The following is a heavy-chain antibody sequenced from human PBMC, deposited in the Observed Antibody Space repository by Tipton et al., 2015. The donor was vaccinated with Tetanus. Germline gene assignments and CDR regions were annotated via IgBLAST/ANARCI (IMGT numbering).Heavy chain of an antibody. V-gene: IGHV3-21*01. J-gene: IGHJ4*02. D-gene: IGHD2-21*02. CDR2: ISSSSTFI. CDR1: GFTFSNYN. Sequence: GSLRLSCAVSGFTFSNYNMYWVRQAPGKGLEWVSSISSSSTFIFYSDSVKGRFTISRDNAKNSLYLQMNSLRADDTGVYFCARVHTPGLLGRYPLDYWGQGTLVTVSS. CDR3: ARVHTPGLLGRYPLDY.